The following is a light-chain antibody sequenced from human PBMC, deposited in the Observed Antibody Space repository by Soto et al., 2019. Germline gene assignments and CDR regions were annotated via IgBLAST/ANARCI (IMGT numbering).Light chain of an antibody. J-gene: IGKJ5*01. CDR3: QQLNSYLIT. CDR2: AAS. Sequence: DIPLTQSPSFLSASVGDRVTITCRASQGISSYLAWYQQKPGKAPKLLIYAASTLQSGVPSRFSGSGSGTEFTLTISSLQPEDFATYYCQQLNSYLITFGQGTRLEIE. V-gene: IGKV1-9*01. CDR1: QGISSY.